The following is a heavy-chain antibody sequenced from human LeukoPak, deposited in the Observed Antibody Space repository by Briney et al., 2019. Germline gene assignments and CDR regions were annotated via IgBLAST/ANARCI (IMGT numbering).Heavy chain of an antibody. CDR3: ARGGLGIFGP. D-gene: IGHD3-3*01. CDR2: IYSTGTT. V-gene: IGHV4-4*07. J-gene: IGHJ5*02. CDR1: GDSINTYY. Sequence: PSETLSLTCTVSGDSINTYYWDWIRQPAGKGLEWIGRIYSTGTTYYNPSLKSRVTMSLDTSKKHLSLKLSSMTAADTAVYYCARGGLGIFGPWGQGTLVTVSS.